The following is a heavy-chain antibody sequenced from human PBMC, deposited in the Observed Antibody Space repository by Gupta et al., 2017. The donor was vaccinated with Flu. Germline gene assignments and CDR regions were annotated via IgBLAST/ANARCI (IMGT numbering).Heavy chain of an antibody. J-gene: IGHJ5*02. Sequence: QVQLQESGPGLVKPSGTLSLTCAVPGGPISSSNWWSWVRQPPGKGLGWIGEIYHSGSTNYNPSLKSRVTISVDKSKNQFSLKLSSVTAADTAVYYCARDFSGGSRYESLYPPWGQGTLVTVSS. CDR3: ARDFSGGSRYESLYPP. CDR2: IYHSGST. CDR1: GGPISSSNW. D-gene: IGHD2-15*01. V-gene: IGHV4-4*02.